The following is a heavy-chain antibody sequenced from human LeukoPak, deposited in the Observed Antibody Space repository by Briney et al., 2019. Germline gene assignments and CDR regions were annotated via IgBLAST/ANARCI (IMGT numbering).Heavy chain of an antibody. CDR2: IWYDGTDK. D-gene: IGHD1-26*01. CDR3: ARDGGSRHFDY. CDR1: GFTFSSYE. J-gene: IGHJ4*02. V-gene: IGHV3-33*08. Sequence: GGSLRLSCAASGFTFSSYEMNWVRQAPGKGLEWVAVIWYDGTDKDYVDSVKGRFTISRDNSKDTLYLQMNSLRAEDTAVYYCARDGGSRHFDYWGQGTLVTVSS.